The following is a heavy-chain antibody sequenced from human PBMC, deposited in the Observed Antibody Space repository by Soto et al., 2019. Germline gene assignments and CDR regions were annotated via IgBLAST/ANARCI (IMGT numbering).Heavy chain of an antibody. J-gene: IGHJ4*02. V-gene: IGHV4-31*03. CDR3: ARSRGLWSGIYYFDY. D-gene: IGHD3-3*01. CDR1: GGSISSGGYY. CDR2: IYYRGST. Sequence: QVQLQESVPGLVKPSQTLSLTCTVSGGSISSGGYYWSWIRQHPGKGLEWIGYIYYRGSTYYNPSLKSRVTISVDTSKNQFSLKLRSVTAADTAVYYCARSRGLWSGIYYFDYWGQGTLVTVSS.